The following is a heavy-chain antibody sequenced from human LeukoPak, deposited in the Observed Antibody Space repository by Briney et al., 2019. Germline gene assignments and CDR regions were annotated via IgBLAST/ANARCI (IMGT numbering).Heavy chain of an antibody. CDR1: GFTFSSYG. V-gene: IGHV3-30*03. J-gene: IGHJ6*02. D-gene: IGHD1-1*01. Sequence: GGSLRLSCAASGFTFSSYGMHWVRQAPGKGLEWVAVISYDGSNKYYADSVKGRFTISRDNAKNTLYLQMNSLRAEDTAVYYCARDNEYYYYGMDVWGQGTTVTVSS. CDR2: ISYDGSNK. CDR3: ARDNEYYYYGMDV.